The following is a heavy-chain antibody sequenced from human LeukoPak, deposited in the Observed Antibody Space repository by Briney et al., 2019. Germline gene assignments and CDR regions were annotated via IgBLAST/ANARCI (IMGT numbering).Heavy chain of an antibody. CDR3: ARSYEYSRTYYFDY. D-gene: IGHD6-6*01. J-gene: IGHJ4*02. Sequence: ASVKVSCKASGYTFTSYYMHWVRQAPGQGLEWMGWINPNSGGTNYAQKFQGRVTMTRDTSISTAYMELSRLRSDDTAVYYCARSYEYSRTYYFDYWGQGTLVTVSS. V-gene: IGHV1-2*02. CDR2: INPNSGGT. CDR1: GYTFTSYY.